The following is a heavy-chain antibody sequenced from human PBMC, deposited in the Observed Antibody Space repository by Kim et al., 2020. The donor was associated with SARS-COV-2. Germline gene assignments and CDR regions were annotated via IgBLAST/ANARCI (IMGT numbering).Heavy chain of an antibody. J-gene: IGHJ4*02. CDR1: GDSISSRSTY. CDR2: IYYSGST. V-gene: IGHV4-39*01. Sequence: SETLSLTCTVSGDSISSRSTYWGWIRQPPGKGLEWIGSIYYSGSTYYSPSLKNRLTISIDTSKNQFSLKVTSVTAADTAVYYCVRRKVGDTGIEYWGQGT. D-gene: IGHD1-26*01. CDR3: VRRKVGDTGIEY.